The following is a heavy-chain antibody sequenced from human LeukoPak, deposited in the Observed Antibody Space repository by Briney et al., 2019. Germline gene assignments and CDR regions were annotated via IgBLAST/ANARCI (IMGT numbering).Heavy chain of an antibody. CDR3: ARWGPDVDIVATIVPHFDY. J-gene: IGHJ4*02. V-gene: IGHV4-30-2*01. CDR1: GGSISSGGYS. D-gene: IGHD5-12*01. Sequence: PSETLSLTCAVSGGSISSGGYSWSWIRQPPGKGLEWIGYIYHSGSTYYNPSLKSRVTISVDRSKNQFSLKLSSVTAADTAVYYCARWGPDVDIVATIVPHFDYWGQGTLVTVSS. CDR2: IYHSGST.